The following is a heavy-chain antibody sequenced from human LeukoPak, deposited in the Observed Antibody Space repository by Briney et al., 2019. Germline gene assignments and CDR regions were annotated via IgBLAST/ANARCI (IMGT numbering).Heavy chain of an antibody. CDR3: ARGEYSSSFDY. V-gene: IGHV4-39*07. D-gene: IGHD6-6*01. J-gene: IGHJ4*02. Sequence: SETLSLTCTVSGGSISSSSYYWGWIRQPPGKGLEWIGSIYYSGSTCYNPSLKSRVTISVDTSKNQFSLKLSSVTAADTAVYYCARGEYSSSFDYWGQGTLVTVSS. CDR2: IYYSGST. CDR1: GGSISSSSYY.